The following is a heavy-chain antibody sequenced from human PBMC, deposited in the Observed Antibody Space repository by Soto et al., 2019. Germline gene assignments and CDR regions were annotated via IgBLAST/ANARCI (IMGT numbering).Heavy chain of an antibody. CDR1: GFSFVNYA. CDR2: LSGSGTST. J-gene: IGHJ4*02. D-gene: IGHD6-19*01. Sequence: PGGSLRLSCAACGFSFVNYAMNWVRQAPGKGLEWVSGLSGSGTSTYYADSVKGRFTISRDNSRDTLFLQMNSLTADDTAVYYCAKAATNAGWFNPFDSWRQGALVTVSS. CDR3: AKAATNAGWFNPFDS. V-gene: IGHV3-23*01.